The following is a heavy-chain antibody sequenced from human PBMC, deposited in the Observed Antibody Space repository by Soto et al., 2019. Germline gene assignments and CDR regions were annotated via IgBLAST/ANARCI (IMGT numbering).Heavy chain of an antibody. Sequence: VGSLRLSCAASGFTFDDYAMHWVRQAPGKGLEWVSLISWDGGSTYYADSVKGRFTISRDNSKNSLYLQMNSLRAEDTALYYCAKGSRGYSYGFPYYYYGMDVWGQGTTVTVS. CDR1: GFTFDDYA. D-gene: IGHD5-18*01. J-gene: IGHJ6*02. V-gene: IGHV3-43D*04. CDR2: ISWDGGST. CDR3: AKGSRGYSYGFPYYYYGMDV.